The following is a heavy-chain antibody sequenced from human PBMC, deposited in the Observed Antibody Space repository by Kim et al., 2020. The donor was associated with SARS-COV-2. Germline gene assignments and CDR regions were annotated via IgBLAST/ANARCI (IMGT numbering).Heavy chain of an antibody. V-gene: IGHV1-18*01. CDR3: ARDQVRGGWNNWFDP. D-gene: IGHD6-19*01. J-gene: IGHJ5*02. Sequence: QKLQGRVTMTTDTSTSTAYMELRSLRSDDTAVYYCARDQVRGGWNNWFDPWGQGTLVTVSS.